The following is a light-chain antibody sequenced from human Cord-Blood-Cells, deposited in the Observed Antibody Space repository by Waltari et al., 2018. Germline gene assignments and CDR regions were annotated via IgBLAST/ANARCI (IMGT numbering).Light chain of an antibody. CDR2: EGS. J-gene: IGLJ1*01. CDR3: CSYAGSSTYV. CDR1: SSDVRSYNL. Sequence: QSALTQPASVSGSHGQSIPISCTGTSSDVRSYNLVSWYQQHPGKAPKLMIYEGSKRPSGVSNRFSGSKSGNTASLTISGLQAEDEADYYCCSYAGSSTYVFGTGTKVTVL. V-gene: IGLV2-23*01.